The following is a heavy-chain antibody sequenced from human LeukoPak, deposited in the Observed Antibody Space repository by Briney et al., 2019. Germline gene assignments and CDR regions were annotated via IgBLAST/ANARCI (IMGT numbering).Heavy chain of an antibody. D-gene: IGHD6-13*01. Sequence: PSETLSLTCTVSGYSTSSGYYWGWIRQPPGKGLEWIGSIYHSGSTYYNPSLKSRVTISVDTSKSQFSLKLSSVTAADTAVYYCARRARVAAAAAFDYWGQGTLVTVSS. CDR3: ARRARVAAAAAFDY. J-gene: IGHJ4*02. CDR2: IYHSGST. CDR1: GYSTSSGYY. V-gene: IGHV4-38-2*02.